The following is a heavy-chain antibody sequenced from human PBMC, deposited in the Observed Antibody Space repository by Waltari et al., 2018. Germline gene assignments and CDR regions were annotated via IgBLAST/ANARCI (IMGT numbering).Heavy chain of an antibody. CDR1: GPSISSGDHY. D-gene: IGHD3-3*01. CDR2: IYHTGNP. V-gene: IGHV4-30-4*01. J-gene: IGHJ5*02. CDR3: ARGPRSYFLSGYYSYLDP. Sequence: QVQLQESGPGLVKPPQILSLTCTVAGPSISSGDHYWSWIRQPPGKGLEWLGFIYHTGNPYYDPSLKSRRTISVDKSKHQFSLKMPSVTVADTAVYFCARGPRSYFLSGYYSYLDPWGQGTLVTVSS.